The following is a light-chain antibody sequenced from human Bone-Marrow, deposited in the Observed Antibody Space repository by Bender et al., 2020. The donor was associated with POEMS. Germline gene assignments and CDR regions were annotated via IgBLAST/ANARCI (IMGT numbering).Light chain of an antibody. CDR3: SSYTSSSTLV. V-gene: IGLV2-14*03. J-gene: IGLJ2*01. CDR2: DVS. CDR1: SSDIGTYNY. Sequence: QSALTQPASVSGSPGQSITISCTGTSSDIGTYNYVSWYQQHPGKAPKLMIYDVSYRPSGVPNRFSGSKSGNTASLTIAGLQAEDEADYYCSSYTSSSTLVFGGGTKLTVL.